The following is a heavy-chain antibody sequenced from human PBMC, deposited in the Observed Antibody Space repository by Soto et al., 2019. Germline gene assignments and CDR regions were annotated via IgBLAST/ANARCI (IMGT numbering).Heavy chain of an antibody. J-gene: IGHJ4*02. D-gene: IGHD2-8*01. V-gene: IGHV1-58*01. CDR1: RFTFTSSV. CDR3: AADATAWQQMVPSDY. Sequence: SVKVSCKASRFTFTSSVFQWVRQARGQRLEWIGWIAVGSGYTNYAQRFQDRVTLTRDMSTATTYMELSRLTSEDTAIYYCAADATAWQQMVPSDYWGQGTLVTVSS. CDR2: IAVGSGYT.